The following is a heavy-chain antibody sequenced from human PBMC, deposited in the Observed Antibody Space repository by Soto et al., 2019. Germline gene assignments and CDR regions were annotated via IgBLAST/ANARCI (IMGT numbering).Heavy chain of an antibody. J-gene: IGHJ4*02. CDR2: IWFDGSNK. D-gene: IGHD2-15*01. V-gene: IGHV3-33*01. Sequence: GGSLRLSCVASGFTFSSYAIHWVRQAPGKGLEWVAIIWFDGSNKYYADSVKGRFSISRDNSKNTLFLQMDSLRAEDTAVYYCARGQLPAATTYFDFWGQGTLVTVSS. CDR1: GFTFSSYA. CDR3: ARGQLPAATTYFDF.